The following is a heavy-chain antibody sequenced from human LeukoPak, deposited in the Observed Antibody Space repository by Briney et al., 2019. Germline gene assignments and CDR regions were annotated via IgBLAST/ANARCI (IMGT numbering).Heavy chain of an antibody. CDR1: GGSISSSSYY. CDR3: ARAFALGYYDSSGCFDY. Sequence: PSETLSLTCTVSGGSISSSSYYWGWIRQPPGKGLEWIGSIYYSGSTYYNPSLRSRVTISVDTSKNQFSLKLSSVTAADTAVYYCARAFALGYYDSSGCFDYWGQGTLVTVSS. CDR2: IYYSGST. D-gene: IGHD3-22*01. V-gene: IGHV4-39*07. J-gene: IGHJ4*02.